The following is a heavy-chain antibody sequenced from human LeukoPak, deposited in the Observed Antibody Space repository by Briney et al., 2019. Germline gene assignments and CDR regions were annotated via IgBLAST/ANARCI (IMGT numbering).Heavy chain of an antibody. V-gene: IGHV4-61*02. Sequence: SETLSLTCTVSGGSISSGSYYWSWIRQPAGKGLEWIGRIYTSGSTNYNPSLKSRVTISVDTSKNQFSLKLSSVTAADTAVYYCARGLWVLDYWGQGTLVTVSS. CDR3: ARGLWVLDY. CDR2: IYTSGST. D-gene: IGHD3-10*01. J-gene: IGHJ4*02. CDR1: GGSISSGSYY.